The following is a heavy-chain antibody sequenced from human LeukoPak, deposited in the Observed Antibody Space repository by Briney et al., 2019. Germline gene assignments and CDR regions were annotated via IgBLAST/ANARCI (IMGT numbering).Heavy chain of an antibody. Sequence: SETLSLTCTVSGGSISSYYWSWIRQPPGKGLEWIGYIYYSGSTNYNPSLKSRVTMSVDTSKNQFSLKLSSVTAADTAVYYCARDIVVVPAAIRKYYYYGMDVWGQGTTVTVSS. CDR3: ARDIVVVPAAIRKYYYYGMDV. CDR2: IYYSGST. D-gene: IGHD2-2*02. CDR1: GGSISSYY. V-gene: IGHV4-59*12. J-gene: IGHJ6*02.